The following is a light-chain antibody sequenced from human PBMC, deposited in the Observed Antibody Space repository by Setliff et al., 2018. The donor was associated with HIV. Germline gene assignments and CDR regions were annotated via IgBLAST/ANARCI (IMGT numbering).Light chain of an antibody. CDR3: SSYTSSTPLYV. CDR1: SSDVGGYNY. Sequence: QSALTQPASVSGSPGQSITISCTETSSDVGGYNYVSWYQQHPGKAPELMIYDVNNRPSGVSNRFSGSKSGNTASLTISGLQAEDEADYYCSSYTSSTPLYVFGTGTKVTVL. V-gene: IGLV2-14*03. CDR2: DVN. J-gene: IGLJ1*01.